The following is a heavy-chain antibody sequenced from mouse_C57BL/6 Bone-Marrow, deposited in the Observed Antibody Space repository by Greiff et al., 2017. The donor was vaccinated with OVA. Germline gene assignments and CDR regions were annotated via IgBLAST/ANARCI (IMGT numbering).Heavy chain of an antibody. CDR1: GFTFSSYG. J-gene: IGHJ2*01. D-gene: IGHD1-1*01. Sequence: EVNLVESGGDLVKPGGSLKLSCAASGFTFSSYGMSWVRQTPDKRLEWVATISSGGSYTYYPDSVKGRFTISRDNAKNTLYLQMSSLKSEDTAMYYCARHEDYYGSWFDYWGQGTTLTVSS. CDR3: ARHEDYYGSWFDY. V-gene: IGHV5-6*01. CDR2: ISSGGSYT.